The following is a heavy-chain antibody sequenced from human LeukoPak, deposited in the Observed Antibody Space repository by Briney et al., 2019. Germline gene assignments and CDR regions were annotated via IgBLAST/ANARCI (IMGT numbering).Heavy chain of an antibody. Sequence: SVKVSCKSSGGTFISYAISWVRQAPGQGLVWMGRIIPILGIANYAQKFQGRVTITADKSTTTAYMELSSLRSEDTAVYYCASAALGYCSGGSCVENWFDPWGQGTLVTVSS. CDR3: ASAALGYCSGGSCVENWFDP. J-gene: IGHJ5*02. CDR2: IIPILGIA. V-gene: IGHV1-69*04. CDR1: GGTFISYA. D-gene: IGHD2-15*01.